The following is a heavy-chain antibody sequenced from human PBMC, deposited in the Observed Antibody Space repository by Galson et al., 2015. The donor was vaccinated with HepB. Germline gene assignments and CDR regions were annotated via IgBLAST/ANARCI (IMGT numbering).Heavy chain of an antibody. CDR3: ARDAYGIDY. D-gene: IGHD3-10*01. V-gene: IGHV3-74*01. Sequence: SLRLSCAASGFAFNIYWMNWVRQVPGKGLVWVSYIPSDGRSTNYADSVKGRFTISRDNAKNMLYLQMNSLRAEDTAVYYCARDAYGIDYWGQGTLVTVSS. J-gene: IGHJ4*02. CDR1: GFAFNIYW. CDR2: IPSDGRST.